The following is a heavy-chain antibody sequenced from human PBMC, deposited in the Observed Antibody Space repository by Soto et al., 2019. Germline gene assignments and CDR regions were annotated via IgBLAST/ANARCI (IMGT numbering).Heavy chain of an antibody. J-gene: IGHJ5*02. CDR2: IYYSGST. Sequence: QVQLQESGPGLVKPSETLSLTCTVSGGSISSYYWSWIRQPPGKGLEWIGYIYYSGSTNYNPSLKSRVTISVDTSKNQFSLKLSSVTAADTAVYYCARDRAYGEDNWFDPWGQGTLVTVSS. CDR3: ARDRAYGEDNWFDP. D-gene: IGHD4-17*01. V-gene: IGHV4-59*01. CDR1: GGSISSYY.